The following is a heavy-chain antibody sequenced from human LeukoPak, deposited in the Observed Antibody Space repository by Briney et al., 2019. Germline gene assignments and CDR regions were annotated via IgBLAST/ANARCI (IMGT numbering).Heavy chain of an antibody. CDR2: MNPNSGNT. Sequence: GASVKVSCKASGYTLTSYDINWVRQATGQGLEWMGWMNPNSGNTGYAQKFQGRVTMTRNTSISTAYMELSSLRSEDTAVYYCARGGYYDILTGYYGNNWFDPWGQGTLVTVSS. J-gene: IGHJ5*02. CDR1: GYTLTSYD. CDR3: ARGGYYDILTGYYGNNWFDP. D-gene: IGHD3-9*01. V-gene: IGHV1-8*01.